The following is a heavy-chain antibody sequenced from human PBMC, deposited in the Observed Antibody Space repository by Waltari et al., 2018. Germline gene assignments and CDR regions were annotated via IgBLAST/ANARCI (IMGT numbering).Heavy chain of an antibody. D-gene: IGHD6-19*01. CDR3: ARGAAVEAFDI. CDR1: GGSISSYY. Sequence: QVQLQESGPGLVKPSETLSLTCTVSGGSISSYYWSWIRQPPGKGLEWIGYIYYSGSTNYNPSLKSRVTISVDTSKNQFSLKLSSVTAADTAVYYWARGAAVEAFDIWGQGTMVTVSS. V-gene: IGHV4-59*01. J-gene: IGHJ3*02. CDR2: IYYSGST.